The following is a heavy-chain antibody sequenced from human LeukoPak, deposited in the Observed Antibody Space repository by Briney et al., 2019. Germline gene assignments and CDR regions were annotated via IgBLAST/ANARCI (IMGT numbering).Heavy chain of an antibody. J-gene: IGHJ4*02. D-gene: IGHD3-22*01. Sequence: GRSLRLSCAASGFTFSSYAMHWVRQAPGKGLEWVAVISYDGSNKYYADSVKGRFTISRDNSKNTLYLQMNSLRAEDTAVYYCARALYYYDSSGPSRWGQGTLVTVSS. V-gene: IGHV3-30*04. CDR1: GFTFSSYA. CDR2: ISYDGSNK. CDR3: ARALYYYDSSGPSR.